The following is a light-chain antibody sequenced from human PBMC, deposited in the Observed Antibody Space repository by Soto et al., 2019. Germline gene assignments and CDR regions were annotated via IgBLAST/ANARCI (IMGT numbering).Light chain of an antibody. Sequence: TKSPATLSVSPGESATVSCRTSHSVNSHVAWYQQKPGQAPRLLLYGASTRATGIPVRFSGSGFGTEFTLTISSLQSEDFAVYYCQHYKNWPLFGQGTRLEIK. CDR1: HSVNSH. V-gene: IGKV3-15*01. CDR2: GAS. CDR3: QHYKNWPL. J-gene: IGKJ5*01.